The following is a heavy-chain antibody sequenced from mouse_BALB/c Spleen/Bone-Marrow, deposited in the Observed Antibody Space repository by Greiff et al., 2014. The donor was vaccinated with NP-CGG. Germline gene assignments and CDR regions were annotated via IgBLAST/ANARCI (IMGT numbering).Heavy chain of an antibody. V-gene: IGHV1-14*01. CDR3: ARTYYYGSNLFAY. Sequence: VQLQQSGPELVKPGASVRTSCKASGYTFTSYVMHWVKQKPGQGLEWIGYINPYNDGTKYNEKFKGKATLTSDKSSSTAYMELSSLTSEDSAVYYCARTYYYGSNLFAYWGQGTLVTVSA. D-gene: IGHD1-1*01. CDR1: GYTFTSYV. CDR2: INPYNDGT. J-gene: IGHJ3*01.